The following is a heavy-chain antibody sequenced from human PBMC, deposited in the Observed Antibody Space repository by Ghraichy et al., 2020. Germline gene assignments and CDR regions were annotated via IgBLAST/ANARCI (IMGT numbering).Heavy chain of an antibody. J-gene: IGHJ4*02. Sequence: GGSLRLSCAASGLTFSNYTMNWVRQAPGKGLEWVSSISSRSSYIYYADSVKGRLTISRDNAKNSLYLQMNSLRAEDTAVYYCARRAAGDRQSTFYYFDYWGQGTLVTVSS. CDR3: ARRAAGDRQSTFYYFDY. CDR1: GLTFSNYT. D-gene: IGHD6-13*01. V-gene: IGHV3-21*01. CDR2: ISSRSSYI.